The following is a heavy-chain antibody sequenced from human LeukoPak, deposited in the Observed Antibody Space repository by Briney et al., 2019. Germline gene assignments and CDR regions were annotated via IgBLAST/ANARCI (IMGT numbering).Heavy chain of an antibody. CDR2: IIVDSGKT. Sequence: SVKVSCKTSGFSFSGSAVQWARQARGQGLEWLGWIIVDSGKTQSLKKLQERITLTRVMSTNTAYMELSGLTPEDTAVYYCATDSTPLVRGLIIAFAYWGQGTQVTVSS. D-gene: IGHD3-10*01. J-gene: IGHJ4*02. CDR1: GFSFSGSA. V-gene: IGHV1-58*01. CDR3: ATDSTPLVRGLIIAFAY.